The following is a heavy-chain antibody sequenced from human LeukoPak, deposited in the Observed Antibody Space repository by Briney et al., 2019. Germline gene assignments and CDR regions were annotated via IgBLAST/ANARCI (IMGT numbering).Heavy chain of an antibody. CDR3: ARVGGYCSSTSCYKRTFFDY. D-gene: IGHD2-2*02. CDR1: GGSFSGYY. Sequence: SETLSLTCAVYGGSFSGYYWSWIRQPPGKGLEWIGEINHSGSTNYNPSLKSRVTISVDTSKNQFSLKLSSVTAADTAVYYCARVGGYCSSTSCYKRTFFDYWGQGTLVTVSS. V-gene: IGHV4-34*01. CDR2: INHSGST. J-gene: IGHJ4*02.